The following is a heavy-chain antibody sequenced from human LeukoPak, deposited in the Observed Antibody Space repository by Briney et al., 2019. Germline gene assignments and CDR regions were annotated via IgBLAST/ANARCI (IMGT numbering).Heavy chain of an antibody. J-gene: IGHJ4*02. CDR1: GYTFTSNY. Sequence: ASVKVSCKASGYTFTSNYIHWVRQAPGQGLEWMGMIYPRDGSTSYAQKFQGRVTVTRDTSTSTVHMELSGLRSEDSAVYYCARDQEGFDHWGQGTLVTVSS. CDR2: IYPRDGST. CDR3: ARDQEGFDH. V-gene: IGHV1-46*01.